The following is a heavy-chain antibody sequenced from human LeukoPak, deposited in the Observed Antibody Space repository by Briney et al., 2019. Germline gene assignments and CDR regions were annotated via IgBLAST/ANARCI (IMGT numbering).Heavy chain of an antibody. CDR3: ARAPYDYVWGSYRPFDY. J-gene: IGHJ4*02. CDR2: IYPGDSDT. D-gene: IGHD3-16*02. V-gene: IGHV5-51*01. Sequence: GESLKISCKGSGYSFTSYWIGWVRQMPGKGLEWMGIIYPGDSDTRYSPSFQGQVTISADKSISTAYLQWSSLKASDTAMYYCARAPYDYVWGSYRPFDYWGQGTLVTVSS. CDR1: GYSFTSYW.